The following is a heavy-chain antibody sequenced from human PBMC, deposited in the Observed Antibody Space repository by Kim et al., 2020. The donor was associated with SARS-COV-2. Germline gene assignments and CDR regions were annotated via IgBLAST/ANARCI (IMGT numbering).Heavy chain of an antibody. V-gene: IGHV4-39*01. Sequence: SETLSLTCTVSGGSISSSSYYWGWIRQPPGKGLEWIGSIYYSGSTYYNPSLKSRVTISVDTSKNQFSLKLSSVTAADTAVYYCARRWGGWSDGGAFDIWGQGTMVTVSS. D-gene: IGHD6-19*01. CDR2: IYYSGST. CDR1: GGSISSSSYY. J-gene: IGHJ3*02. CDR3: ARRWGGWSDGGAFDI.